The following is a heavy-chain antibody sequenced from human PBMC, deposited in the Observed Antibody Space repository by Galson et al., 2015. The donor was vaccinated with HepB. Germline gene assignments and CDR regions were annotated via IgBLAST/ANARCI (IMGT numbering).Heavy chain of an antibody. V-gene: IGHV1-46*01. CDR2: INPSGGST. Sequence: SAQVSCKACGYTFTSYYLHCLRQAPGQRLEWMGIINPSGGSTSYAQKFQGRVTMTRDTCTSTAYMELRSLRSDDTAVYYCARDEVGAATGHGWAYYYYYGLDVWGQGTTVTVSS. CDR3: ARDEVGAATGHGWAYYYYYGLDV. J-gene: IGHJ6*02. D-gene: IGHD6-13*01. CDR1: GYTFTSYY.